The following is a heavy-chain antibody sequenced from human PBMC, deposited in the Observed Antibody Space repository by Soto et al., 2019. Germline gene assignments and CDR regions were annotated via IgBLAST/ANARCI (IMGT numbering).Heavy chain of an antibody. J-gene: IGHJ4*02. V-gene: IGHV4-4*02. D-gene: IGHD5-18*01. Sequence: SETLSLTCAVSGGSITSNNWWSWVRQPPGKGLEWMGEIYHSGSINYNPSLNSRVTISVDKSKNHFSLNLISVTAADTAVYYWARAARGYSYFDEWGQGTLVTVYS. CDR2: IYHSGSI. CDR1: GGSITSNNW. CDR3: ARAARGYSYFDE.